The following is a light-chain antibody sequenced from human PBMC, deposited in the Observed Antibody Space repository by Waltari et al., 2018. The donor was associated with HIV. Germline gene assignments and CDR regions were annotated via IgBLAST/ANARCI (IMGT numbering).Light chain of an antibody. Sequence: SSELTQDHTVSLALGQTVWITCPGDSRRGSHATRFQSQPGQAPLLVIDDKNNRPSGIPDRFSGSSSGSTASLTVTGAQAEDEADYYCYSRNTRGKVGVFGPGTKVTVL. CDR2: DKN. CDR1: SRRGSH. CDR3: YSRNTRGKVGV. V-gene: IGLV3-19*01. J-gene: IGLJ1*01.